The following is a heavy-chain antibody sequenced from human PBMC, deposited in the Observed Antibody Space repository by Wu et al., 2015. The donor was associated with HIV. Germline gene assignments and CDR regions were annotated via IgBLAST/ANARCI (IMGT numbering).Heavy chain of an antibody. V-gene: IGHV1-69*12. CDR2: IIPIFGTA. D-gene: IGHD4-23*01. J-gene: IGHJ4*02. CDR3: ARTDGLVDGGNSGYDY. CDR1: GGTFNSYA. Sequence: QVQLVQSGAEVKKPGSSVKVSCKASGGTFNSYAINWVRQAPGQGLEWMGGIIPIFGTANYAQGFQGRVTITADESTSTAFMELSSLRSEDTAVYYCARTDGLVDGGNSGYDYWGQGTLVTVSS.